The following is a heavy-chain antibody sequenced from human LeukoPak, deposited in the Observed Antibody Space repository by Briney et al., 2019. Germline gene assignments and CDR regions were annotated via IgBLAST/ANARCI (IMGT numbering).Heavy chain of an antibody. CDR1: GFRFNSYG. D-gene: IGHD3-9*01. J-gene: IGHJ6*03. CDR3: AKCILTGYYKGYMDV. V-gene: IGHV3-23*01. CDR2: ISAGGDRT. Sequence: GGTLRLSCAASGFRFNSYGMTWVRLAPGKGLEWVSAISAGGDRTYYADAVKGRFTISRDNSNNTLYLQMNSLRAEDTAVYYCAKCILTGYYKGYMDVWGKGTTVTISS.